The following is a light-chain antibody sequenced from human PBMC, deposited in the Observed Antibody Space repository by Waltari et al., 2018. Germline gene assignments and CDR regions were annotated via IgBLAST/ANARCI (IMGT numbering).Light chain of an antibody. Sequence: FMLTQPHSVSESPGKTVTISCTRSSGNIATNYVQWYQQRPGSAPTKVIYEDNQRPSVVPDRFAGSIDSSSSSASLIISGLKAEDEADYYCQSFDSSHVVVGGGTKLTVL. CDR2: EDN. CDR1: SGNIATNY. J-gene: IGLJ2*01. V-gene: IGLV6-57*03. CDR3: QSFDSSHVV.